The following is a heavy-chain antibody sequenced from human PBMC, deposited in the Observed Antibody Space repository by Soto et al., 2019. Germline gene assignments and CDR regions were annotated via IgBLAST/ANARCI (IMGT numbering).Heavy chain of an antibody. CDR2: ISYDGSNK. CDR3: ARDLPPYRYERTYYYYGMDV. CDR1: GFTFSSYA. D-gene: IGHD1-26*01. Sequence: GGSLRLSCAASGFTFSSYAMHWVRQAPGKGLEWVAVISYDGSNKYYADSVKGRFTISRDNSKNTLYLQMNSLRAEDTAAYYCARDLPPYRYERTYYYYGMDVWGQGTTVTVSS. V-gene: IGHV3-30-3*01. J-gene: IGHJ6*02.